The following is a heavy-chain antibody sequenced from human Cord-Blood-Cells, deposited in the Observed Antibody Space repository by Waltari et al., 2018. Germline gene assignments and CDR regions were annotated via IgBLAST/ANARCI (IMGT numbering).Heavy chain of an antibody. V-gene: IGHV3-33*01. J-gene: IGHJ4*02. CDR3: ARGDVLRYFDWLLHPDY. D-gene: IGHD3-9*01. CDR1: GFTFSSYG. Sequence: QVQLVESGGGVVQPGRSLRLSCAASGFTFSSYGMHWVRQAPGKGLEWVAFIWYDGSNKYYADSVKGRFTISRDNSKNTLYLQMNSLRAEDTAVYYCARGDVLRYFDWLLHPDYWGQGTLVTVSS. CDR2: IWYDGSNK.